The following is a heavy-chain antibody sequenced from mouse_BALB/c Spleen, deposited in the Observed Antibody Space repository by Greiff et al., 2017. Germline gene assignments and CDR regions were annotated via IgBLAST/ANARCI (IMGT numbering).Heavy chain of an antibody. Sequence: QVQLQQSGAELVRPGVSVKISCKGSGYTFTDYAMHWVKQSHAKSLEWIGVISTYYGDASYNQKFKGKATMTVDKSSSTAYMELARLTSEDSAIYYCARFYYDYDGGAWFAYWGQGTLVTVSA. CDR2: ISTYYGDA. CDR3: ARFYYDYDGGAWFAY. J-gene: IGHJ3*01. D-gene: IGHD2-4*01. CDR1: GYTFTDYA. V-gene: IGHV1S137*01.